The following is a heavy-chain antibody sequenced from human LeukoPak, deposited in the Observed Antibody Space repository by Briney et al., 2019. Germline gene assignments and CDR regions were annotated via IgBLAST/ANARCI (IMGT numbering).Heavy chain of an antibody. CDR1: GLTFSAYS. CDR2: ISSSGTYI. D-gene: IGHD1-26*01. J-gene: IGHJ4*02. CDR3: ARDRGWGKGDSEWELPNHFDY. V-gene: IGHV3-21*01. Sequence: PGGSLRLSCAASGLTFSAYSVNWVRQAPGRGLEWVSSISSSGTYIYYADSVKGRFTISRDNAKNSLSLQMNSLRGEDTAVYYCARDRGWGKGDSEWELPNHFDYWGQGTLVTVSS.